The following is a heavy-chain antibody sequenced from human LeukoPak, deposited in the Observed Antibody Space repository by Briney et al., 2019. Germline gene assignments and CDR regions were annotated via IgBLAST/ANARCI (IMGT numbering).Heavy chain of an antibody. CDR3: ARDDSRFGELSYNWFDP. CDR1: GGSISSSSYY. Sequence: PSETLSLTCTVSGGSISSSSYYWGWIRQPPGKGLEWIGSIYYSGSTYYNPSLKSRVTTSVDTSKNQFSLKLSSVTAADTAVYYCARDDSRFGELSYNWFDPWGQGTLVTVSS. V-gene: IGHV4-39*07. D-gene: IGHD3-10*01. CDR2: IYYSGST. J-gene: IGHJ5*02.